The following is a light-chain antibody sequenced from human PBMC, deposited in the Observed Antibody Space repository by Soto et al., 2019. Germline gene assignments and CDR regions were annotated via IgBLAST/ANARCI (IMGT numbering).Light chain of an antibody. Sequence: EIVLTQSPGTLSLSPGERATLSCRASQSISNAYLDWYQQKPGQAPRLLISGASTRASDIEGRFSGSGSGIDFTLTISRLELEDVDVDYCQQHGSSPPHSIGQGTKVEI. CDR2: GAS. CDR1: QSISNAY. J-gene: IGKJ2*03. CDR3: QQHGSSPPHS. V-gene: IGKV3-20*01.